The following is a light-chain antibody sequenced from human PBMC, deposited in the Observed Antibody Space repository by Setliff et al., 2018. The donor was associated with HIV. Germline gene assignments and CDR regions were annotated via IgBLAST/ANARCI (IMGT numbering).Light chain of an antibody. CDR3: LLSYSNTYV. J-gene: IGLJ2*01. CDR1: TGGVTSGHY. CDR2: DTS. V-gene: IGLV7-46*01. Sequence: QAVVTQGPSLTVSPGGTVTLTCGSNTGGVTSGHYAYWFQQKPGQAPRTLIYDTSNKLSWTPAQFSGSLLGGKAALTLSGAQAQDEADYYCLLSYSNTYVFGGGTKVTVL.